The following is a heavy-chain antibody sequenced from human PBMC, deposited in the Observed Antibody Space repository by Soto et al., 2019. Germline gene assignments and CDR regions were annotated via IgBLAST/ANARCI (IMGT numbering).Heavy chain of an antibody. Sequence: GESLKISCNGSGYGFSIHWVAWLRQMPGKGLEWVGIIYPGNSNTMYSPPFQGQVTISADSALSTTYLPWDTLRPSDTAIYFCASDSHCDGGNCPRGGFDMWGQGTMVTV. V-gene: IGHV5-51*01. CDR2: IYPGNSNT. D-gene: IGHD2-15*01. CDR1: GYGFSIHW. CDR3: ASDSHCDGGNCPRGGFDM. J-gene: IGHJ3*02.